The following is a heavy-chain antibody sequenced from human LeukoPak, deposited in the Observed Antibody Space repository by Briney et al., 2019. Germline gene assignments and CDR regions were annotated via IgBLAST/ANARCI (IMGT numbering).Heavy chain of an antibody. CDR1: GFTFSSYT. V-gene: IGHV3-23*01. Sequence: GRSLRLSCAASGFTFSSYTMTWVRQAPGKGLEWVSVISGNGGTTYYADSVKGRFTISRDNSKSTLYLQMNSLRVEDTAVYYCAKGRTGYIPDSWGQGTLVTVSS. CDR3: AKGRTGYIPDS. CDR2: ISGNGGTT. J-gene: IGHJ4*02. D-gene: IGHD6-13*01.